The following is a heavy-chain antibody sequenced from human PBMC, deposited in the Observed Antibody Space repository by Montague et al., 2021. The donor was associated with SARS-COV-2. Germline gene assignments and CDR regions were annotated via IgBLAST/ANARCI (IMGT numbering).Heavy chain of an antibody. CDR2: TNSDGRST. J-gene: IGHJ5*02. D-gene: IGHD6-19*01. Sequence: SLRLSCAVSGFTFSNYWMHWVRQAPGKGLEWVSRTNSDGRSTTYAASVKGRFTISRDNAKNTLSLQINRLRGEDTAVYYCVREVGMVVARTLGRLDPWGQGTLVTVSS. V-gene: IGHV3-74*01. CDR1: GFTFSNYW. CDR3: VREVGMVVARTLGRLDP.